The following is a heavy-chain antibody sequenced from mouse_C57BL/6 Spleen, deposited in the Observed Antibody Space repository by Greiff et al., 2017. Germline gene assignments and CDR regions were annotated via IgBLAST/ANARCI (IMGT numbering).Heavy chain of an antibody. CDR1: GYTFTSYW. CDR2: IDPSDSFT. CDR3: ASHGNWYFDV. V-gene: IGHV1-50*01. J-gene: IGHJ1*03. D-gene: IGHD1-1*01. Sequence: QVQLQQSGAELVKPGASVKLSCKASGYTFTSYWMQWVKQRPGQGLEWIGEIDPSDSFTNYNQKFKGKATLTVDTSSSTAYMQLSSLTSEDSAVYYYASHGNWYFDVWGTGTTVTVAS.